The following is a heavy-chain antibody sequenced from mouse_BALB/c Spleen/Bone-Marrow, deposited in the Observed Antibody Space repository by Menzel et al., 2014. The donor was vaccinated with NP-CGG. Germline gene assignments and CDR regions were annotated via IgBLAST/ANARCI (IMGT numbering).Heavy chain of an antibody. CDR1: GYSFTGYY. D-gene: IGHD3-3*01. CDR2: ISCYNGAT. J-gene: IGHJ2*01. V-gene: IGHV1S34*01. Sequence: LVKTGASVKISCKASGYSFTGYYMHWVKQSHGKSLEWIGYISCYNGATSYNQKFKGKATFTVDTSSSTAYMQFNSLTSEDSAVYYCARRDRDGGYYFDYWGKGTTLTVSS. CDR3: ARRDRDGGYYFDY.